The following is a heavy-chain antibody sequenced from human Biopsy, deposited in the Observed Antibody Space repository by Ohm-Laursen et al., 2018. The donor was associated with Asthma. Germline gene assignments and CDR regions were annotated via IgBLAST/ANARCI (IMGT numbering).Heavy chain of an antibody. CDR2: ISFDGSNK. Sequence: SLRLSCTASGFTFSNYGMHWVRQAPGKGLDWVAVISFDGSNKDYTDSVKGRFTISRDNSRNTLHLQMNSLRAEDTAVYYCAKDVFPGWELRRGPDYWGQGTLVTVSS. CDR3: AKDVFPGWELRRGPDY. D-gene: IGHD1-26*01. V-gene: IGHV3-30*18. J-gene: IGHJ4*02. CDR1: GFTFSNYG.